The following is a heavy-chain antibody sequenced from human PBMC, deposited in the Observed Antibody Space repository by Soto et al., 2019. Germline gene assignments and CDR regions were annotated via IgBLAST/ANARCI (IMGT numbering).Heavy chain of an antibody. CDR2: ISAYNGNT. J-gene: IGHJ4*02. D-gene: IGHD4-17*01. CDR1: GYTFTSYG. CDR3: ARDPPWPLFDYGDYFDY. V-gene: IGHV1-18*01. Sequence: QVQLVQSGAEVKQPGASVKVSCKASGYTFTSYGISWVRQAPGQGLEWMGWISAYNGNTNYAQKLQGRVTMTTDTSTSTAYMELRSLRSDDTAVYYCARDPPWPLFDYGDYFDYWGQGTLVTVSS.